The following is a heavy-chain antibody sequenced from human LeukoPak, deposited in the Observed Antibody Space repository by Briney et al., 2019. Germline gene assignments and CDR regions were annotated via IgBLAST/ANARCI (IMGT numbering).Heavy chain of an antibody. D-gene: IGHD3-10*01. CDR1: GFSFSNFG. CDR2: ISGNGGAT. V-gene: IGHV3-23*01. CDR3: VKFRGIQHYNYHMDV. J-gene: IGHJ6*03. Sequence: PGRSLRLSCEASGFSFSNFGMHWVRQAPGKGLEWVSAISGNGGATYYADSVKGRFTISRDNSKNTLPLQMNSLRAEDAAVYYCVKFRGIQHYNYHMDVWGKGTTVTVSS.